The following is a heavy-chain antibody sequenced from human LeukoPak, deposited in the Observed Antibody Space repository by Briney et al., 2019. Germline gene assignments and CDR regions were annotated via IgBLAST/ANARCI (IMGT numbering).Heavy chain of an antibody. CDR1: GGSISSYY. J-gene: IGHJ4*02. CDR3: ARSRYYFDY. V-gene: IGHV4-59*12. Sequence: PSETLSLTCTVSGGSISSYYWSWIRQPPGKGLEWIGYIYYSGSTNYNPSLKSRVTISVDTSKNQFSLQLNPVTPEDTAVYYCARSRYYFDYWGQGTLVTVSS. CDR2: IYYSGST.